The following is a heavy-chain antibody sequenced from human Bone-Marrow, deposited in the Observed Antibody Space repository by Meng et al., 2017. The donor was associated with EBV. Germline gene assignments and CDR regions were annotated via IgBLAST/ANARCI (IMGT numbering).Heavy chain of an antibody. CDR1: GGSFSGYY. CDR2: INHSGST. V-gene: IGHV4-34*01. CDR3: ARGRGYSSPNFDY. J-gene: IGHJ4*02. Sequence: QVQLHHGGAGLFTPSETLSLTCAVYGGSFSGYYWSWIRQPPGEGLEWIGEINHSGSTNYNPSLKSRVTISVDTSKNQFSLKLSSVTAADTAVYYCARGRGYSSPNFDYWGQGTLVTVSS. D-gene: IGHD6-13*01.